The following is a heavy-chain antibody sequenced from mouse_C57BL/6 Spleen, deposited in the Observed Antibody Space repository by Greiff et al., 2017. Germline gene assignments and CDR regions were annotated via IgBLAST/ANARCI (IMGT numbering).Heavy chain of an antibody. CDR3: TRAVGAQATFAY. Sequence: QVQLQQSGAELVRPGASVTLSCKASGYTFTDYEMHWVKQTPVHGLEWIGAIDPETGGTAYNQKFKGKAILTADKSSSTAYMELRRLTSEDSAVYYCTRAVGAQATFAYWGQGTLVTVSA. CDR1: GYTFTDYE. V-gene: IGHV1-15*01. D-gene: IGHD3-2*02. CDR2: IDPETGGT. J-gene: IGHJ3*01.